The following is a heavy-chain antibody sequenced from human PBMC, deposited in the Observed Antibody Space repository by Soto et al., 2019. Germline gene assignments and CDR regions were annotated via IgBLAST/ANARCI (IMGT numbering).Heavy chain of an antibody. D-gene: IGHD1-26*01. J-gene: IGHJ5*02. CDR3: VRDGTKNLRDRFEP. Sequence: SETLSLTCNVSGASLSRYYWSWIRQPPGKGLEWIGRIYATGDTDYNPSLKSRISMSVDMSKKQFSLTLRSVTAADTAIYYCVRDGTKNLRDRFEPWGRGILVTV. CDR1: GASLSRYY. CDR2: IYATGDT. V-gene: IGHV4-4*07.